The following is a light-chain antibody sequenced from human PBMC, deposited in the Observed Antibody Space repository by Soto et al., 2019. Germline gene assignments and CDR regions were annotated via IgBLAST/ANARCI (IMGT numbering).Light chain of an antibody. CDR3: QQYNDSFPYT. J-gene: IGKJ2*01. CDR2: DAS. Sequence: DIQMTQSPSTLSAFVGDRVTITCRASQSVNSWLAWYQQRPGKAPKLLIYDASTLESGVPSRFSGSRSGTEFTLTVSSLQPDDFATYYCQQYNDSFPYTFGQGTKVDI. V-gene: IGKV1-5*01. CDR1: QSVNSW.